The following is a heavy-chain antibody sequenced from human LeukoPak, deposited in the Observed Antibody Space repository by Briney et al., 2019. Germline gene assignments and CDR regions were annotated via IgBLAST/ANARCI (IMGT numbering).Heavy chain of an antibody. CDR1: GFTFNSYA. CDR3: GKTTTGYSSGRYPGWPVDY. V-gene: IGHV3-23*01. D-gene: IGHD6-19*01. CDR2: IFGSGGSA. J-gene: IGHJ4*02. Sequence: GGSLRLSCAASGFTFNSYAMYWVRQAPGKGLEWVSGIFGSGGSAHYADSVKGRFTISRDNSKNTVYLQMDSLRVENTAVYYCGKTTTGYSSGRYPGWPVDYWGQGTLVTVSS.